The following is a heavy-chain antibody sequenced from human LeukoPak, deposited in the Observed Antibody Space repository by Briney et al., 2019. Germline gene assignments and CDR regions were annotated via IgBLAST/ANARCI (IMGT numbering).Heavy chain of an antibody. J-gene: IGHJ4*02. V-gene: IGHV3-23*01. CDR3: AKDFQVYGGKVLPPRQFDY. CDR2: ISGRGGST. D-gene: IGHD4-23*01. CDR1: GFTFSNYA. Sequence: TGGSLRLSCAASGFTFSNYAMTWVRQAPGKGLEWVSAISGRGGSTYYAASVKGRFTISRDTSENMLFLQMNSLRAEDTAMYYCAKDFQVYGGKVLPPRQFDYWGQGTLVTVSS.